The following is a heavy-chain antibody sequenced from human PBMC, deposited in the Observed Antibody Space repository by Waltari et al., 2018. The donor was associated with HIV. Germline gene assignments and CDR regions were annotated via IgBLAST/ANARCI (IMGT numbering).Heavy chain of an antibody. CDR3: ATAPLLGITMIVVVNAFDI. J-gene: IGHJ3*02. D-gene: IGHD3-22*01. CDR2: ISSSSSYI. CDR1: GFTFSRYS. Sequence: EVQLVESGGGLVKPGGSMRLSCAASGFTFSRYSMNWVSPAPGKGLEWVSSISSSSSYIDYADSVKGRFTISRDNAKNSLYLQMNSLRAEDTAVYYCATAPLLGITMIVVVNAFDIWGQGTMVTVSS. V-gene: IGHV3-21*01.